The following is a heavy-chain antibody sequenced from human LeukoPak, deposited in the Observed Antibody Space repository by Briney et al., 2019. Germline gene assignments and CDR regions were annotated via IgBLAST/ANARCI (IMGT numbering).Heavy chain of an antibody. CDR1: GCTFTSYD. Sequence: ASVKVSCKASGCTFTSYDINWVRQATGQGLEWMGWMNPNSGNTGYAQKFQGRVTITRNTSISTAYMELSSLRSEDTAVYYCARGRAAPSYYYYYYMDVWGKGTTVTVSS. V-gene: IGHV1-8*03. CDR2: MNPNSGNT. D-gene: IGHD6-6*01. CDR3: ARGRAAPSYYYYYYMDV. J-gene: IGHJ6*03.